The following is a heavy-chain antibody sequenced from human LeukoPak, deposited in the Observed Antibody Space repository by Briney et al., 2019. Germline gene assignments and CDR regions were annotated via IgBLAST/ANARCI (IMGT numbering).Heavy chain of an antibody. D-gene: IGHD3-10*01. CDR2: INPNRGGT. V-gene: IGHV1-2*02. Sequence: ASVKVSCKASGYTFTGYYMHWVRQAPGQGLEWMGWINPNRGGTNYAQKFQGRVTMTRDTSISTAYMELSRLRSDDTAVYYCARDLNYYGSGSYSHYYYYYYMDVWGKGTTVTISS. J-gene: IGHJ6*03. CDR3: ARDLNYYGSGSYSHYYYYYYMDV. CDR1: GYTFTGYY.